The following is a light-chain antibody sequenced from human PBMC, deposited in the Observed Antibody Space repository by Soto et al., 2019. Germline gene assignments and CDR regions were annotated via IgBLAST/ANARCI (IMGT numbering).Light chain of an antibody. J-gene: IGKJ2*01. Sequence: EIVLTQSPGILSLSPGEGATLSCRASQSVRSNYLAWYQQKPGQTPRLLFYGASSRATGIPVRFSGSGAGTDFTLTSSRLEPEDFAVYYCQQYANTPYTFGQGTKLEIK. CDR1: QSVRSNY. V-gene: IGKV3-20*01. CDR3: QQYANTPYT. CDR2: GAS.